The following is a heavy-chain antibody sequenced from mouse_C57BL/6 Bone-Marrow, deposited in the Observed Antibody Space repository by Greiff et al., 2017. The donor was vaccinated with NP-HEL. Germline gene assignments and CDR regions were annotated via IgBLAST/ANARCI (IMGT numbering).Heavy chain of an antibody. J-gene: IGHJ3*01. D-gene: IGHD4-1*01. V-gene: IGHV5-12*01. CDR3: ARQELTGTSWFAY. Sequence: DVQLVESGGGLVQPGGSLKLSCAASGFTFSDYYMYWVRQTPEKRLEWVAYISNGGGSTYYPDTVKGRFTISRDNAKNTLYLQMSRLKSEDTAMYYCARQELTGTSWFAYWGQGTLVTVSA. CDR1: GFTFSDYY. CDR2: ISNGGGST.